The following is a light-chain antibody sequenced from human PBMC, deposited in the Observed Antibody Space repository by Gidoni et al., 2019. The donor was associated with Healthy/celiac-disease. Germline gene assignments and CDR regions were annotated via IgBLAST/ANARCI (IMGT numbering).Light chain of an antibody. CDR3: RQYGSSPLT. V-gene: IGKV3-20*01. Sequence: EIVLPPFLGTLSLTPGVRATLSCRASQSVSSSYLAWYHHKPGHAPRLLIYGASSRTAGIPDGFCGSRSGTNFTLTISRLGPQDFAVYYYRQYGSSPLTFGGGTKVEIK. CDR1: QSVSSSY. CDR2: GAS. J-gene: IGKJ4*01.